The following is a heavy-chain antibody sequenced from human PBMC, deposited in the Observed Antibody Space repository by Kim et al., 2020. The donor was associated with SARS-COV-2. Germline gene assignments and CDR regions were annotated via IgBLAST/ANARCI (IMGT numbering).Heavy chain of an antibody. V-gene: IGHV3-30*04. J-gene: IGHJ4*02. CDR2: ISYDGSNK. D-gene: IGHD6-13*01. CDR1: GFTFSSYA. CDR3: ARDNSDSSSWQDY. Sequence: GGSLRLSCAASGFTFSSYAMHWVRQAPGKGLEWVAVISYDGSNKYYADSVKGRFTISRDNSKNTLYLQMNSLRAEDTAVYYCARDNSDSSSWQDYWGQGTLVTVSS.